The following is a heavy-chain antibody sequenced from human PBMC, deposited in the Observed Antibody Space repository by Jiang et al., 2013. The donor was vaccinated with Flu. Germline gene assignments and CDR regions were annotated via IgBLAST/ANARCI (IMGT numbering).Heavy chain of an antibody. D-gene: IGHD5-24*01. CDR1: GFSLSTYGMC. V-gene: IGHV2-70*01. Sequence: KPTQTLTLTCTFSGFSLSTYGMCVSWIRQPPGKALEWLALIDWDDAKYSTTSLKTRLTISKGTSSNQVVLTMTNLDPADTATYYCARMQKDGISGYFDYWGQGTPVTVSS. CDR3: ARMQKDGISGYFDY. J-gene: IGHJ4*02. CDR2: IDWDDAK.